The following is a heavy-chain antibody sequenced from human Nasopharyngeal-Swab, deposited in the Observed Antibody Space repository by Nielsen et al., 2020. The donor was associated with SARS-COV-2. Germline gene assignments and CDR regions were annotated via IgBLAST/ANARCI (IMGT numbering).Heavy chain of an antibody. D-gene: IGHD6-19*01. J-gene: IGHJ4*02. CDR3: ARDGAVAGTSYFDY. CDR1: GFTFRSYA. CDR2: ISYDGSNK. V-gene: IGHV3-30-3*01. Sequence: GASLRLSCAASGFTFRSYAMHWVRQAPGKGLEWVAVISYDGSNKYYADSVKGRFTISRDKSKNTLYLQMNSLRAEDTAVYYCARDGAVAGTSYFDYWGQGTLVTVSS.